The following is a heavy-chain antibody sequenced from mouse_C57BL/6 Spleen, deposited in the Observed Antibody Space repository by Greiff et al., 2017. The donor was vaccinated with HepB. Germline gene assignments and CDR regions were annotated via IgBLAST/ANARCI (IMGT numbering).Heavy chain of an antibody. D-gene: IGHD1-1*01. CDR1: GYTFTDYN. CDR2: INPNNGGT. CDR3: ARLSTVVATPFAY. V-gene: IGHV1-22*01. Sequence: DVQLQESGPELVKPGASVKMSCKASGYTFTDYNMHWVKQSHGKSLEWIGYINPNNGGTSYNQKFKGKATLTVNKSSSTAYMELRSLTSEDSAVYYCARLSTVVATPFAYWGQGTLVTVSA. J-gene: IGHJ3*01.